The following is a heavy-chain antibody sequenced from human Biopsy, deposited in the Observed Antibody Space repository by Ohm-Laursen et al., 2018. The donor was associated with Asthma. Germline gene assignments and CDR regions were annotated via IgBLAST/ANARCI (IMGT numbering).Heavy chain of an antibody. Sequence: SLRLSCTASGFNFHNYGMNWVRRAPGKGLEWVAQILFDGRKINYPDSVKGRFTITRDNTKNMVYLQMNSLRPEDTAVYYCAKDRVAGRSYYFDYWGQGSLVSVSS. J-gene: IGHJ4*02. CDR2: ILFDGRKI. D-gene: IGHD6-13*01. V-gene: IGHV3-30*18. CDR1: GFNFHNYG. CDR3: AKDRVAGRSYYFDY.